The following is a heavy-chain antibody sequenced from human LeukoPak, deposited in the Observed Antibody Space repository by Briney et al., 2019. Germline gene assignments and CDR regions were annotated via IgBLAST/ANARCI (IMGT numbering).Heavy chain of an antibody. J-gene: IGHJ6*04. V-gene: IGHV3-48*03. CDR2: ISSSGSTI. CDR1: GFTFSSYE. D-gene: IGHD3-10*02. Sequence: QTGGSLRLSCAASGFTFSSYEMNWVRQAPGKGLEWGSYISSSGSTIYYADSVKGRFTISRDNAKNSLYLQMNSLRAEDTAVYYCAELGITMIGGVWGKGATVTISS. CDR3: AELGITMIGGV.